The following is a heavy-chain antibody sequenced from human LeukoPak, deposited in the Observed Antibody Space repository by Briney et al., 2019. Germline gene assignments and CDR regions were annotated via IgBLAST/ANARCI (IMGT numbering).Heavy chain of an antibody. CDR2: INHSGST. D-gene: IGHD3-22*01. Sequence: SETLSLTCAVYGGSFSGYYWSWIRQPPGKGLEWIGEINHSGSTNYNPSLKSRVTISVDTSKNQFSLKLSSVTAADTAVYYCARQPRFYYYDSSGYGSFDYWGQGTLVTVSS. CDR1: GGSFSGYY. J-gene: IGHJ4*02. V-gene: IGHV4-34*01. CDR3: ARQPRFYYYDSSGYGSFDY.